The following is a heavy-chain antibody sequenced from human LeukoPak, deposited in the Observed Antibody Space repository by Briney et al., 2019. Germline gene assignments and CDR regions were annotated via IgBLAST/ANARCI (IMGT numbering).Heavy chain of an antibody. CDR3: ARPEYSNSSCYDMDV. CDR1: GYTFTSYY. J-gene: IGHJ6*02. Sequence: ASVKVSCKASGYTFTSYYLHWVRQAPGQGLEWMGVINPSAGSTSYAQKFQGRVTMTRDTSTSTVYMEMSSLRSEDTAVYYCARPEYSNSSCYDMDVWGQGTTVTVSS. CDR2: INPSAGST. D-gene: IGHD6-6*01. V-gene: IGHV1-46*01.